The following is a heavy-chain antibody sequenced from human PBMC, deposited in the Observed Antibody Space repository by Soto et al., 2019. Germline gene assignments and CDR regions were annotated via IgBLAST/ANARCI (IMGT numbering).Heavy chain of an antibody. CDR1: GGSISSYY. J-gene: IGHJ6*02. D-gene: IGHD5-18*01. CDR2: IYTSGST. V-gene: IGHV4-4*07. CDR3: AREMTASQWIQLWSDYYYGMDV. Sequence: SETLSLTCTVSGGSISSYYWSWIRQPAGKGLEWIGRIYTSGSTNYNPSLKSRVTMSVDTSKNQFSLKLSSVTAADTVVYYCAREMTASQWIQLWSDYYYGMDVWGQGTTVTVSS.